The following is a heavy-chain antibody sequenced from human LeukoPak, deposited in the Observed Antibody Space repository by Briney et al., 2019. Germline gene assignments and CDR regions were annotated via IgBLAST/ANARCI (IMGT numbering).Heavy chain of an antibody. CDR3: AKDINWNDGFDY. J-gene: IGHJ4*02. CDR1: GFTFSSYA. D-gene: IGHD1-1*01. Sequence: GGSLRLSCAASGFTFSSYAMRWVRQAPGKGLEWVSAISGSGGSTYYADSVKGRFTISRDNSKNTLYLQMNSLRAEDTAVYYCAKDINWNDGFDYWGQGTLVTVSS. V-gene: IGHV3-23*01. CDR2: ISGSGGST.